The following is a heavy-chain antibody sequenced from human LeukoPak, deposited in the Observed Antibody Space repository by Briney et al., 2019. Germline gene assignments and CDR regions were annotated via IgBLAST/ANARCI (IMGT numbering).Heavy chain of an antibody. Sequence: PGGSLRLSCGASGFTFDDYWMSWVRQAPGQGLEWVANINQDGSEKYYLDSAKGRFTISRDNSKNSLYLQMNSLRTEDTALYYCATDGYNSEFDYWGQGNLVTVSS. CDR3: ATDGYNSEFDY. J-gene: IGHJ4*02. CDR1: GFTFDDYW. CDR2: INQDGSEK. D-gene: IGHD5-24*01. V-gene: IGHV3-7*03.